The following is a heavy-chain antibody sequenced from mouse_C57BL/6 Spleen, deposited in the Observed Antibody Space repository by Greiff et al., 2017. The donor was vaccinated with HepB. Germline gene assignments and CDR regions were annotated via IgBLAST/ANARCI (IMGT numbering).Heavy chain of an antibody. Sequence: EVQGVESGGGLVKPGGSLKLSCAASGFTFSSYAMSWVRQTPEKRLEWVATISDGGSYTYYPDNVKGRFTISRDNAKNNLYLQMSHLKSEDTAMYYCARDGLYYGYDGFAYWGKGTLVTVSA. CDR2: ISDGGSYT. J-gene: IGHJ3*01. CDR3: ARDGLYYGYDGFAY. V-gene: IGHV5-4*01. D-gene: IGHD2-2*01. CDR1: GFTFSSYA.